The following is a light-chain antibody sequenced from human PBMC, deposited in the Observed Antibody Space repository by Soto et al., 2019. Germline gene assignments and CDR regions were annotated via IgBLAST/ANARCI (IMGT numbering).Light chain of an antibody. J-gene: IGLJ1*01. V-gene: IGLV2-14*01. Sequence: QSALTQPASVSGSPGQSITISCTGTSSDVGGYNEVSWYQQHPGKAPKLMIYEVSNRPSGVSNRCSGAKSGNTASLTISGLQAEDEADYYCSSYTSTSTLVFGTATKVTVL. CDR1: SSDVGGYNE. CDR2: EVS. CDR3: SSYTSTSTLV.